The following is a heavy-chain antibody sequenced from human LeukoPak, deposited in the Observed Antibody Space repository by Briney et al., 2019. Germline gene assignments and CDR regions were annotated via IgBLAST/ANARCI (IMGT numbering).Heavy chain of an antibody. Sequence: GGSLRLSCAASGFTFSSYAMHWVRQAPGKGLEYVSAISSNGGSTYYANSVKGRFTISRDNSKNTLYLQMGSLRAEDMAVYYCARGAPGMIVVVMTAPHFDYWGQGTLVTVSS. D-gene: IGHD3-22*01. V-gene: IGHV3-64*01. CDR3: ARGAPGMIVVVMTAPHFDY. J-gene: IGHJ4*02. CDR2: ISSNGGST. CDR1: GFTFSSYA.